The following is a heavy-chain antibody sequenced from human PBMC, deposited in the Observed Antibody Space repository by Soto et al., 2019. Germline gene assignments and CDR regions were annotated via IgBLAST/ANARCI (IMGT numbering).Heavy chain of an antibody. J-gene: IGHJ6*03. V-gene: IGHV3-11*01. CDR3: ARVGCSGGSCYLPHPYYYYYYMDV. D-gene: IGHD2-15*01. CDR2: ISSSGSTI. Sequence: GGSLRLSCAASGFTFSDYYMSWIRQAPGKGLEWVSYISSSGSTIYYADSVKGRFTISRDNAKNSLYLQMNSLRAEDTAVYYCARVGCSGGSCYLPHPYYYYYYMDVWGKGTTVTVSS. CDR1: GFTFSDYY.